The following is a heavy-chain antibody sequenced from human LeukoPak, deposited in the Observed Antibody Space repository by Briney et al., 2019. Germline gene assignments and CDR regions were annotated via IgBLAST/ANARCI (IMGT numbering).Heavy chain of an antibody. J-gene: IGHJ4*02. D-gene: IGHD2-2*01. CDR2: IYYSGST. CDR3: ASSILGYCSSTSCYPYYFDY. Sequence: SQTLSLTCTVSGGSISSGDYYWSWIRQPPGKGLEWIGYIYYSGSTYYNPSLKSRVTISVDTSKNQFSLKLSSVTAADTAVYYCASSILGYCSSTSCYPYYFDYWGQETLVTVSS. CDR1: GGSISSGDYY. V-gene: IGHV4-30-4*08.